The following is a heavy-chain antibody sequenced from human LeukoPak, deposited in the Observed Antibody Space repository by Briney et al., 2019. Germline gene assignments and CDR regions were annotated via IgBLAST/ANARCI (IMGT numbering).Heavy chain of an antibody. CDR1: GFTFSSYW. Sequence: GGSLRLSCAASGFTFSSYWMHWVRQAPGKGLVWVSRINSDGSSTSYADSVKGRLTISRDNAKNTLYLQMNSLRAEDTAVYYCARGLLTGYTDYWGQGTLVTVSS. J-gene: IGHJ4*02. V-gene: IGHV3-74*01. CDR3: ARGLLTGYTDY. CDR2: INSDGSST. D-gene: IGHD3-9*01.